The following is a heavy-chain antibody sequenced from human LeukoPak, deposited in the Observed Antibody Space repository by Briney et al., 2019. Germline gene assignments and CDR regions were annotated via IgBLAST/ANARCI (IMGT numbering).Heavy chain of an antibody. J-gene: IGHJ4*02. CDR2: MSYSGNS. CDR3: ARRACSGISCPNDY. Sequence: PSETLSLTCTGSGDSISNNYWSWIRQPPGLGLEWIGCMSYSGNSNYNPSLKSRVTISVDSSKNQFSLNLSSVTAADTAVYYCARRACSGISCPNDYWGQGTLVTVST. V-gene: IGHV4-59*01. CDR1: GDSISNNY. D-gene: IGHD2-15*01.